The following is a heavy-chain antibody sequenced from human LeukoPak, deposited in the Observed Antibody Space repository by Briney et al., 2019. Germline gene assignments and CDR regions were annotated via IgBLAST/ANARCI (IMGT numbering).Heavy chain of an antibody. Sequence: GGSLRLSCAGSGFTFSRYWMSWVRQAPGKGLEWVANIKEDGSEKYYVDSAKGRFSISRDNAKNSMYLQMNSLRAEDTAVYYCARVGVEMATSHYFYYMDVWGKGTTITVSS. D-gene: IGHD5-24*01. J-gene: IGHJ6*03. CDR2: IKEDGSEK. V-gene: IGHV3-7*01. CDR3: ARVGVEMATSHYFYYMDV. CDR1: GFTFSRYW.